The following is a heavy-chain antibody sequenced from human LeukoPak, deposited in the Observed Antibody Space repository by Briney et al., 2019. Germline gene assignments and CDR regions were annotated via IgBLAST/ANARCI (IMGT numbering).Heavy chain of an antibody. CDR3: ATRGYSYGPGENYYYYYMDV. J-gene: IGHJ6*03. CDR1: GYTFTGYY. Sequence: GASVKVSCKASGYTFTGYYMHWVRQAPGQGLEWMGWINPNSGGTNYAQKFQGRVTMTRDTSISTAYMELSRLRSEDTAAYYCATRGYSYGPGENYYYYYMDVWGKGTTVTVSS. V-gene: IGHV1-2*02. D-gene: IGHD5-18*01. CDR2: INPNSGGT.